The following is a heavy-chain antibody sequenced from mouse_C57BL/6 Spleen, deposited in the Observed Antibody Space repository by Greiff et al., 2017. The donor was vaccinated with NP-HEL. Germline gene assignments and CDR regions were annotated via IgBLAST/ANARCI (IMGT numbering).Heavy chain of an antibody. V-gene: IGHV1-64*01. CDR3: ASPPYGSSYYY. CDR1: GYTFTSYW. Sequence: QVQLQQPGAELVKPGASVKLSCKASGYTFTSYWMHWVKQRPGQGLEWIGMIHPNSGSTNYNEKFKSKATLTVDKSSSTAYMQLSSLTSEDSAVYYCASPPYGSSYYYWGQGTTLTVSS. CDR2: IHPNSGST. D-gene: IGHD1-1*01. J-gene: IGHJ2*01.